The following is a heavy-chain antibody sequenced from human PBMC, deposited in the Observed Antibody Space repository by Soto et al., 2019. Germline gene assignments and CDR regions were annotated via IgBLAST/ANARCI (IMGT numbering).Heavy chain of an antibody. V-gene: IGHV4-59*12. Sequence: PSETLSLTCTVSGGSISSYYWSWIRQPPGKGLEWIGYIYYSGSTNYNPSLKSRVTISVDTSKNQFSLRAEDTAVYYCARAHFERTTVTTSWYFDLWGRGTLVTVSS. CDR1: GGSISSYY. CDR2: IYYSGST. J-gene: IGHJ2*01. D-gene: IGHD4-17*01. CDR3: ARAHFERTTVTTSWYFDL.